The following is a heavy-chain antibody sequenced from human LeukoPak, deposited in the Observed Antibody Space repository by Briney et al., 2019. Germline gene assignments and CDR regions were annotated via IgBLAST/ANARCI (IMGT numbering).Heavy chain of an antibody. CDR1: GYTFTGQY. CDR2: INPNTGGT. V-gene: IGHV1-2*02. D-gene: IGHD6-6*01. Sequence: ASVKVSCKASGYTFTGQYMHWVRQAPGQGLEWMGWINPNTGGTNCAQKLQGRVTMTRDTTISTAYMELSRLTSDDTAIYYCATYPRYSSSPPFDYWGQGTLVTVSS. J-gene: IGHJ4*02. CDR3: ATYPRYSSSPPFDY.